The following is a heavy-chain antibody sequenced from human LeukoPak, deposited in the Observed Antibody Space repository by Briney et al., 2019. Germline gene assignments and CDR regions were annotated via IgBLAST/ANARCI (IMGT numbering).Heavy chain of an antibody. V-gene: IGHV4-34*01. CDR1: GGSSSGYY. Sequence: SETLSLTCVLYGGSSSGYYWSWIRQPPEKGLEWIGEINHSGSTNYNPSLKSRVTISVDTSKNQFSLKLSSVTAADTAVYYCARRRYDASGYYPSRGRYFDYWGQGTLATVSS. D-gene: IGHD3-22*01. CDR2: INHSGST. J-gene: IGHJ4*02. CDR3: ARRRYDASGYYPSRGRYFDY.